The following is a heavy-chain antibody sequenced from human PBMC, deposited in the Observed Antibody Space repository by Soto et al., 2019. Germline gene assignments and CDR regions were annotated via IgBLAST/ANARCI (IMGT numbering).Heavy chain of an antibody. CDR2: IIPIFGTA. Sequence: QVQLVQSGAEVKKPGSSVMVSCKASGGTFSSYAISWVRQAPGQGLEWMGGIIPIFGTANYAQKFQGRVTITADKSTSTAYMELSSLRSEDTAVYYCARVSDSGGYYYYYGMDVWGQGTTVTVSS. J-gene: IGHJ6*02. D-gene: IGHD3-10*01. CDR3: ARVSDSGGYYYYYGMDV. CDR1: GGTFSSYA. V-gene: IGHV1-69*06.